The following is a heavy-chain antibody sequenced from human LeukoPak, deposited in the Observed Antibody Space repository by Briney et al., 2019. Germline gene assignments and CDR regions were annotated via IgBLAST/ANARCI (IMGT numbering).Heavy chain of an antibody. J-gene: IGHJ4*02. CDR1: GFTFSSYG. CDR2: IRYDGSNK. D-gene: IGHD2-15*01. V-gene: IGHV3-30*02. CDR3: AKGVVVVAATSLGPDY. Sequence: GVSLRLSCAASGFTFSSYGMHWVRQAPGKGLEWVAFIRYDGSNKYYADSVKGRFTISRDNSKNTLYLQMNSLRAEDTAVYYCAKGVVVVAATSLGPDYWGQGTLVTVSS.